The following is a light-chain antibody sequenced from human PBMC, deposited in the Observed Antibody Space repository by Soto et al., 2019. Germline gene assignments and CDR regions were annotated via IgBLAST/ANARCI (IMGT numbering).Light chain of an antibody. J-gene: IGLJ3*02. CDR1: NIGSKS. CDR2: YDS. Sequence: SYELTPPPSVSVAPGKTARITCGGNNIGSKSVHWYQQKPGQAPVLVIYYDSDRPSGIPERFSGSNSGNTATLTISRVEAWDEADYYCQVWDSSSDHLVFGGGTKLTVL. CDR3: QVWDSSSDHLV. V-gene: IGLV3-21*04.